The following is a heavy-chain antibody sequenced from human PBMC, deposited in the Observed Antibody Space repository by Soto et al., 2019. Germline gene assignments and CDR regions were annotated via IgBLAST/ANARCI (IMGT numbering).Heavy chain of an antibody. D-gene: IGHD6-13*01. CDR1: CYTFTNYG. V-gene: IGHV1-18*01. J-gene: IGHJ5*02. Sequence: ASVKVSCNASCYTFTNYGISWVRQAPGQGLEWMGWISDYNGNAKYAQKLQGRVTMTTDTSTSTAYMELRSLRPDDTAVYYCARDVGLAAGGNSWFDRWGQGTLFTVCS. CDR2: ISDYNGNA. CDR3: ARDVGLAAGGNSWFDR.